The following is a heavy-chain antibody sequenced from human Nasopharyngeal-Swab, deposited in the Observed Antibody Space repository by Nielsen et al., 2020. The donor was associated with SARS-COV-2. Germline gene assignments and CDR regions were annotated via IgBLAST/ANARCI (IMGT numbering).Heavy chain of an antibody. CDR3: ARDSTRGVRGVGFDP. D-gene: IGHD3-10*01. J-gene: IGHJ5*02. Sequence: SETLSLTCTVSGGSISSYYWSWIRQPPGKGLEWIGYIYYSGSTNYNPSLKSRVTISVDTSKNQFSLKLSSVTAADTAVYYCARDSTRGVRGVGFDPWGQGTLVTVSS. CDR2: IYYSGST. CDR1: GGSISSYY. V-gene: IGHV4-59*01.